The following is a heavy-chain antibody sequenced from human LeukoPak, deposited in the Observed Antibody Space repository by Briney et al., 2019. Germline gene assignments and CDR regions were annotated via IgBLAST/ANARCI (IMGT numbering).Heavy chain of an antibody. CDR2: FYYSGST. Sequence: SETLSLTCTVSGGSISSYYWSRIRQPPGKGLEWIGYFYYSGSTNYNPSLKSRVTISVDTSKNQFSLKLSSVTAADTAVYYCARCDRYGGNTEFLFDYWGQGTLVTVSS. CDR3: ARCDRYGGNTEFLFDY. V-gene: IGHV4-59*01. CDR1: GGSISSYY. J-gene: IGHJ4*02. D-gene: IGHD4-23*01.